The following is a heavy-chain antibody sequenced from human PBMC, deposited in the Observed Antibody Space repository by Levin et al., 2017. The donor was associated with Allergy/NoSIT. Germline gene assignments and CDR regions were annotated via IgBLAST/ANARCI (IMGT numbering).Heavy chain of an antibody. CDR3: AREPAAPETTEYWGWRVSDY. D-gene: IGHD4-17*01. CDR2: IESKAYGGTP. CDR1: GFSLEDYA. V-gene: IGHV3-49*04. J-gene: IGHJ4*02. Sequence: GGSLRLSCIASGFSLEDYAMTWVRQAPGKGLEWVGLIESKAYGGTPQYAASVKGRFTISRDDSKSFAYLQMNSLKSEDTAVYYCAREPAAPETTEYWGWRVSDYWGQGSLVTVSS.